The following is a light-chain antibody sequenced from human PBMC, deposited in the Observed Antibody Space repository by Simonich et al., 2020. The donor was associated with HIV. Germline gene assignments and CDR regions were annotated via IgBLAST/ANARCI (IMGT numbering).Light chain of an antibody. CDR3: QQANTFPRT. J-gene: IGKJ1*01. V-gene: IGKV1-39*01. Sequence: DIQMTQSPSSLSASVGDRVTITCRASQSISSYLNWYQQKPGKAPKLLIYKASSLESGVPSRFSGGGSGTHFTLTISSLQPEDFATYYCQQANTFPRTFGQGTKVEIK. CDR1: QSISSY. CDR2: KAS.